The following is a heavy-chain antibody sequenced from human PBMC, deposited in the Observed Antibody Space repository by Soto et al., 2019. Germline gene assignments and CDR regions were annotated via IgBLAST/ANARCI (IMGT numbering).Heavy chain of an antibody. CDR2: IYPGDSDT. J-gene: IGHJ5*02. Sequence: PGESLKISCKGSGYSFTSYWIGWVRQMPGKGLEWMGIIYPGDSDTRCSPSFQGQVTISADKSISTAYLQWSSLKASDTAMYYCARRQVTTVTTWWFDPWGQGTLVTVSS. CDR1: GYSFTSYW. V-gene: IGHV5-51*01. CDR3: ARRQVTTVTTWWFDP. D-gene: IGHD4-17*01.